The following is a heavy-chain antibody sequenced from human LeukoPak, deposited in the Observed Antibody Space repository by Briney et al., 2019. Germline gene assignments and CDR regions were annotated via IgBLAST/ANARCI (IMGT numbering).Heavy chain of an antibody. J-gene: IGHJ4*02. Sequence: SETLSLTCAVSGGSISSGGYSWRWIRQPPGKGLEWIGYIYHSGSTYYNPSLKSRVTISVDRSKNQFSLKLSSVTAADTAVYYCARGGYSYGGFDYWGQGTLVTVSS. D-gene: IGHD5-18*01. CDR1: GGSISSGGYS. CDR3: ARGGYSYGGFDY. V-gene: IGHV4-30-2*01. CDR2: IYHSGST.